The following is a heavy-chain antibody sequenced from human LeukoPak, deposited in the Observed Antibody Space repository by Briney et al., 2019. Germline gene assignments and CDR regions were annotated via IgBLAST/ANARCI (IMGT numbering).Heavy chain of an antibody. J-gene: IGHJ4*02. CDR2: INSDGSST. D-gene: IGHD2-2*01. CDR3: ARGGGETPSTTDIVVVPAAMNDY. CDR1: GFTFSSYW. V-gene: IGHV3-74*01. Sequence: GGSLRLSCAASGFTFSSYWMHWVRQAPGKGLVWVSRINSDGSSTSYADSVKGRFTISRDNAKNTLYLQMNSLRAEDTAVYYCARGGGETPSTTDIVVVPAAMNDYGGQEPLVTVSS.